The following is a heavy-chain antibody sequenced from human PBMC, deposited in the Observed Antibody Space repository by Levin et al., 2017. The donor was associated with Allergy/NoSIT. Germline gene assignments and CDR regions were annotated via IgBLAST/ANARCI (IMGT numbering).Heavy chain of an antibody. CDR3: ARAPRGSGSYFDDFYGMDV. CDR1: GFTFSAYT. J-gene: IGHJ6*02. Sequence: SGESLKISCAASGFTFSAYTINWVRQAPGKGLEWVSSISSSSSYIYYADSLKGRFTISRDNAKNSLYLQMKSLRPEDTAVYYCARAPRGSGSYFDDFYGMDVWGQGTTVTVSS. CDR2: ISSSSSYI. V-gene: IGHV3-21*01. D-gene: IGHD3-10*01.